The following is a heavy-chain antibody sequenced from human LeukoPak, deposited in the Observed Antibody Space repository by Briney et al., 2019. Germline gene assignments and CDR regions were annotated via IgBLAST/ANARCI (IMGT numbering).Heavy chain of an antibody. CDR3: ARHHDSSGYYLLGIDY. J-gene: IGHJ4*02. CDR2: IYYSGST. D-gene: IGHD3-22*01. Sequence: PSETPSLTCTVSGGSISSDYWSWIRQPPGKGLEWIGYIYYSGSTNYNPSLKSRVTISVDTSKNQFSLKLSSVTAADTAVYYCARHHDSSGYYLLGIDYWGQGTLVTVSS. V-gene: IGHV4-59*01. CDR1: GGSISSDY.